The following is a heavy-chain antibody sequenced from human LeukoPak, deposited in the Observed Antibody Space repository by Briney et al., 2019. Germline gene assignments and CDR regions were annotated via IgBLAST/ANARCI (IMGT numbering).Heavy chain of an antibody. D-gene: IGHD4-23*01. Sequence: GGSLRLSCAASRFTFSSYAMHWVRQAPGKGLEWVAVISYDGSNKYYADSVKGRFTISRDNSKNTLYLQMNSLRAEDTAVYYCARRWFDYWGQGTLVTVSS. J-gene: IGHJ4*02. CDR1: RFTFSSYA. CDR2: ISYDGSNK. V-gene: IGHV3-30-3*01. CDR3: ARRWFDY.